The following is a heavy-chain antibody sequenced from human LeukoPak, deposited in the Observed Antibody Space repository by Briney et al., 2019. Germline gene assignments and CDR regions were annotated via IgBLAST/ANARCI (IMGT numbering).Heavy chain of an antibody. V-gene: IGHV5-51*01. CDR2: IYPDDSDT. CDR1: GYTFTNYW. J-gene: IGHJ4*02. D-gene: IGHD3-22*01. Sequence: GEPLQISCGASGYTFTNYWIGWVRQMPGKGLEWMGIIYPDDSDTKYSPSFQGQVTISADKSISTAYLQWSSLNAADTAMYYFARSRDSSGYYYLIWGQGTLVTVSS. CDR3: ARSRDSSGYYYLI.